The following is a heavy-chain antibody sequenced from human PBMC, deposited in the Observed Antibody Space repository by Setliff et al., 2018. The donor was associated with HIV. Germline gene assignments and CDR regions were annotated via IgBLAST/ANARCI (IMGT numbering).Heavy chain of an antibody. J-gene: IGHJ6*03. Sequence: SETLSLTCTVSGGSISGYHWNWLRQTPGKGLEWIGYIYTSRGTNYNPSLKSRVTISVDTSKNQFSLKLSSVTAADTAVYYCARNLLHYDSSGLRWNYYYYYMDVWGKGTTVTVSS. CDR1: GGSISGYH. CDR3: ARNLLHYDSSGLRWNYYYYYMDV. D-gene: IGHD3-22*01. CDR2: IYTSRGT. V-gene: IGHV4-4*09.